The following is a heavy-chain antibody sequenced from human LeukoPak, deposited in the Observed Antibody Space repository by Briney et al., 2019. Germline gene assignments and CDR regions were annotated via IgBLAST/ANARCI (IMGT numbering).Heavy chain of an antibody. CDR3: ARENYFDY. J-gene: IGHJ4*02. V-gene: IGHV4-59*01. CDR1: GGSISSFY. CDR2: IYYSGST. Sequence: TETLSLTCTVSGGSISSFYWGWIRQPPGKRLEWIGYIYYSGSTNYNPSLKSRVTISVDTSKNQFSLKLSSVTAADTAVYYCARENYFDYWGQGTLVTVSS.